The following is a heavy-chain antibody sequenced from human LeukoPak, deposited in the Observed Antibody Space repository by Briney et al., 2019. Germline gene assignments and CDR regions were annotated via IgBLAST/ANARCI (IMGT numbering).Heavy chain of an antibody. V-gene: IGHV3-7*03. D-gene: IGHD6-6*01. Sequence: GGSLRLSCAVSGFTFSGFWMSWSRQAPRKGLEWVASINSDGSEGYYADVVKGRFTISRDNAKNSLYLQINSLRAEDTAVYYCARSSYSSSSSVWGQGTMVTVSS. J-gene: IGHJ3*01. CDR2: INSDGSEG. CDR1: GFTFSGFW. CDR3: ARSSYSSSSSV.